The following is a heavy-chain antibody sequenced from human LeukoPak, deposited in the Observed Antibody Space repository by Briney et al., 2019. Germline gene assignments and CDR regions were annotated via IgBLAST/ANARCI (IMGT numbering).Heavy chain of an antibody. D-gene: IGHD6-13*01. CDR3: ASLSPGIAAAGRYYFDY. Sequence: SGTLSLTCAVSGGSISSSNWWSWVRPPPGKGLEWIGEIYHSGSTNYNPSLKSRVTISVDKSKNQFSLKLRSVTAADTAVYYCASLSPGIAAAGRYYFDYWGQGTLVTVSS. CDR1: GGSISSSNW. V-gene: IGHV4-4*02. CDR2: IYHSGST. J-gene: IGHJ4*02.